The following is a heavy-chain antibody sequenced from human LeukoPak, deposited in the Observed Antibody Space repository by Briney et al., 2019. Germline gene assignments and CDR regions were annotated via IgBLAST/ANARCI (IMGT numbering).Heavy chain of an antibody. CDR1: AGSISSYY. D-gene: IGHD1-1*01. CDR2: VFYRGST. CDR3: ARAPVLYYFDY. Sequence: PSETLSLTCSVSAGSISSYYWSWIRQPPGKALEWIGYVFYRGSTSYNPSLNSRVTISVDTSENQFSLKLSSVSAADTAVYYCARAPVLYYFDYWGQGILVTVSS. J-gene: IGHJ4*02. V-gene: IGHV4-59*01.